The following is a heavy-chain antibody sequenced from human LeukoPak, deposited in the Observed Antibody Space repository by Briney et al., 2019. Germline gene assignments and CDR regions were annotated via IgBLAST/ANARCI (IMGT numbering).Heavy chain of an antibody. CDR1: GGSISSYY. V-gene: IGHV4-59*08. Sequence: SETLSLTCTVSGGSISSYYWSWIRQPPGKGLEWIGYIYYSGSTNYNPSLKSRVTISVDTSKNQSSLKLSSVTAADTAVYYCARQSRYYYGSGSYPFYYYYYMDVWGKGTTVTISS. CDR3: ARQSRYYYGSGSYPFYYYYYMDV. D-gene: IGHD3-10*01. J-gene: IGHJ6*03. CDR2: IYYSGST.